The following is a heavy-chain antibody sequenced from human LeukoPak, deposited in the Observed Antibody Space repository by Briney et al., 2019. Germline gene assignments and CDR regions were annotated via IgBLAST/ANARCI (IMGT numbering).Heavy chain of an antibody. CDR1: GFTFGSYG. Sequence: GGSLRLSCAASGFTFGSYGMHWVRQAPGKGLEWVALIWHDGNNKYYADSVKGRFTISRDNSKNTLYLQMNLLRADDTAVYYCAREERVATTTIDYWGQGTLVTVSS. V-gene: IGHV3-33*01. D-gene: IGHD5-12*01. J-gene: IGHJ4*02. CDR2: IWHDGNNK. CDR3: AREERVATTTIDY.